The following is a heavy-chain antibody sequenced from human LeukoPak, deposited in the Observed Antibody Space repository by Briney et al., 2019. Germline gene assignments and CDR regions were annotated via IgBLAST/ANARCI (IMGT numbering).Heavy chain of an antibody. CDR3: ARDLRGYKDY. Sequence: GGSLRLSCATSGFTFSTYGMHWVRQAPGKGLEWVSYISGSSTSIYHADSVKGRFTISRDNAKNSLYLQMNSLRAEDTAVYYCARDLRGYKDYWGQGTLVTVSS. D-gene: IGHD4-23*01. V-gene: IGHV3-21*04. CDR1: GFTFSTYG. CDR2: ISGSSTSI. J-gene: IGHJ4*02.